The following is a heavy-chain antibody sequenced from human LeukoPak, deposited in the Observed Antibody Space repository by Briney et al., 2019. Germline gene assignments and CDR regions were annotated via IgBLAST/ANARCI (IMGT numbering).Heavy chain of an antibody. CDR2: IYYSGRT. CDR1: GDSMSRSSYY. Sequence: PSETLSLTCSVSGDSMSRSSYYWGWIRQPPGKGLEWIGSIYYSGRTYYNPSLKSRVTISVDTSKNQFSLKLSSVTATDTAMYYCARQTGSGLFTLPGGQGTLVTVSS. J-gene: IGHJ4*02. CDR3: ARQTGSGLFTLP. V-gene: IGHV4-39*01. D-gene: IGHD3/OR15-3a*01.